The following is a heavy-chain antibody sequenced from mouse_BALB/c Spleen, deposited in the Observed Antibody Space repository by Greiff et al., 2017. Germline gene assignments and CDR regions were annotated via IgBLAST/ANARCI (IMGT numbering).Heavy chain of an antibody. CDR3: ARQGPLDY. CDR1: GFTFSSYT. Sequence: EVMLVESGGGLVQPGGSLKLSCAASGFTFSSYTMSWVRQTPEKRLEWVAYISNGGGSTYYPDTVKGRFTISRDNAKNTLYLQMSSLKSEDTAMYYCARQGPLDYWGQGTSVTVSS. J-gene: IGHJ4*01. CDR2: ISNGGGST. V-gene: IGHV5-12-2*01.